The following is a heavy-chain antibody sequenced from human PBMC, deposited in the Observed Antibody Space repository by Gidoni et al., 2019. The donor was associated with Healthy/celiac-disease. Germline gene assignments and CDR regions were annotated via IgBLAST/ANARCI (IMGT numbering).Heavy chain of an antibody. J-gene: IGHJ6*02. CDR1: GFTFSSSG. V-gene: IGHV3-30*18. CDR3: AKGDYYGSGSYPNYYGMDV. D-gene: IGHD3-10*01. CDR2: ISYDGSNK. Sequence: QVQLVESGGGVVQPGRSLRLSCPASGFTFSSSGMHWVRQAPGKGLEWVAVISYDGSNKYYADSVKGRFTISRDNSKNTLYLQMNSLRAEDTAVYYCAKGDYYGSGSYPNYYGMDVWGQGTTVTVSS.